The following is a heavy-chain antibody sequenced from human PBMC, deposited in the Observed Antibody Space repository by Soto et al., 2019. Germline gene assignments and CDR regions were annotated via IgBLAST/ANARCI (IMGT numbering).Heavy chain of an antibody. V-gene: IGHV3-21*01. Sequence: LRLSCAASGFTFSSYSMNWVRQAPGKGLEWVSSISSSSSYIYYADSVKGRFTISRDNAKNSLYLQMNSLRAEDTAVYYCARVAPSIYSTPNTLDYWGQGTLVTVSS. CDR1: GFTFSSYS. CDR2: ISSSSSYI. CDR3: ARVAPSIYSTPNTLDY. J-gene: IGHJ4*02. D-gene: IGHD3-9*01.